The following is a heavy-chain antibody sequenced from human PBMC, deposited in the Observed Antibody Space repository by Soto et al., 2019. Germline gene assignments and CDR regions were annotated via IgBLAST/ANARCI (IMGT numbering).Heavy chain of an antibody. D-gene: IGHD2-21*01. CDR1: GGSISSYY. Sequence: PSETLSLTCTVSGGSISSYYWSWIRQPPGKGLEWIGYIYYSGSTNYNPSLKSRVTISVDTSKNQFSLKLSSVTAADTAVYYCARDHIGRDGYNYVDYWGQGTLVTVSS. CDR2: IYYSGST. V-gene: IGHV4-59*01. CDR3: ARDHIGRDGYNYVDY. J-gene: IGHJ4*02.